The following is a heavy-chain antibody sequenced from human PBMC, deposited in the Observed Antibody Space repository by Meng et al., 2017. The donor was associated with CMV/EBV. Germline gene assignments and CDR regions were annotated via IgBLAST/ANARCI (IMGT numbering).Heavy chain of an antibody. CDR2: INPNSGGT. Sequence: VRLVQAGAEGKKPGSSVKVSCKAYGGTFSSYAISWVRQAPGQGLEWMGWINPNSGGTNYAQKFQGRVTMTRDTSISTAYMELSRLRSDDTAVYYCARQHNSSSWIINWFDPWGQGTLVTVSS. V-gene: IGHV1-2*02. CDR3: ARQHNSSSWIINWFDP. CDR1: GGTFSSYA. J-gene: IGHJ5*02. D-gene: IGHD6-13*01.